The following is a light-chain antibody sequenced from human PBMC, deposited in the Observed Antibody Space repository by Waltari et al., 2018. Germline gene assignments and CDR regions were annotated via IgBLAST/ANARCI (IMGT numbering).Light chain of an antibody. Sequence: DIQMTQSPSSLSASVGDRFTITCHARQDISHYLNWYQQKRGKAPKLLISDVSNLQRGVPSRFSGSGSGTDFTFTISSLQPEDIATYYCQQYDNVPRFGGGTKVEIK. J-gene: IGKJ4*01. CDR1: QDISHY. V-gene: IGKV1-33*01. CDR3: QQYDNVPR. CDR2: DVS.